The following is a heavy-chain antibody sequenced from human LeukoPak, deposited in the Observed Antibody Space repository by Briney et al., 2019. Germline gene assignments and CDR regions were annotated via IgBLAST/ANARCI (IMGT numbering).Heavy chain of an antibody. CDR1: GFTFSSYG. CDR2: ISYDGSNK. V-gene: IGHV3-30*03. D-gene: IGHD1-26*01. J-gene: IGHJ5*01. CDR3: ARVVGRGWFDP. Sequence: GGSLRLSCAASGFTFSSYGMHWVGQAPGKGLEWVAVISYDGSNKYYADSVKGRFTISRDNSKNTLYLQMNSLRAEDTAVYYCARVVGRGWFDPWGQGTLVTVSS.